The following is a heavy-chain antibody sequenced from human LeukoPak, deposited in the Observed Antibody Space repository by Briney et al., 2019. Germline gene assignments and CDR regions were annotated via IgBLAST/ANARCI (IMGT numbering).Heavy chain of an antibody. CDR2: SNAGNGNT. CDR1: GSTFTSYA. J-gene: IGHJ4*02. CDR3: ARGSGYDFGVIDY. V-gene: IGHV1-3*02. D-gene: IGHD5-12*01. Sequence: ASVKVSCKASGSTFTSYAMHWVRQAPGQRLEWMGWSNAGNGNTKYSQEFQGRVTITRDTSASTAYMELSSLRSEDMAVYYCARGSGYDFGVIDYWGQGTLVTVSS.